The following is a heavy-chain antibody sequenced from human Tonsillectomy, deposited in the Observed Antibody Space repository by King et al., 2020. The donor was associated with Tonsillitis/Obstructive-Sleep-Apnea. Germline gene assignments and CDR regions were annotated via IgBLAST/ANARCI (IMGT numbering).Heavy chain of an antibody. V-gene: IGHV1-18*01. D-gene: IGHD3-22*01. Sequence: QLVQSGAEVKKPGASVKVSCKASGYTFTNYDITWVRQAPGQGLEWMGWSRPYDGDTNYAQKLQGRVTMTSDTSTTTAYMELRSLRSDDTAVYYCARDYYDNSGYYHGYFQHWGQGTLVIVSS. CDR1: GYTFTNYD. CDR3: ARDYYDNSGYYHGYFQH. CDR2: SRPYDGDT. J-gene: IGHJ1*01.